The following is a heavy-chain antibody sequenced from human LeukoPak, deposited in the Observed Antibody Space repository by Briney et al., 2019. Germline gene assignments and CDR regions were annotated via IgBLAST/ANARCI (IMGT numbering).Heavy chain of an antibody. CDR2: IGTAGDT. Sequence: GRSLRLSCTASGFTFGDYAMSWVRQATGKGLEWVSAIGTAGDTFYPGSVKGRFTISRENAKNSLYLQMNNLRAEDTAVYYCARQMTPHGNFDYWGQGTLVTVSS. J-gene: IGHJ4*02. D-gene: IGHD1-26*01. CDR1: GFTFGDYA. V-gene: IGHV3-13*01. CDR3: ARQMTPHGNFDY.